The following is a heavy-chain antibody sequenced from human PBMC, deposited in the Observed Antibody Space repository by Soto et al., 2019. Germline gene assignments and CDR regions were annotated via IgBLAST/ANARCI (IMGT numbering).Heavy chain of an antibody. Sequence: GGSLRLSCAASGFTFSSYIMHWVRQTPGKGLVWVSRITTDGSTTTYAESVRGRFTISRDNAKNTLYLQINSMSAKDMAVYYCSRDREWVIFDSWSQGTLVTVSS. CDR1: GFTFSSYI. V-gene: IGHV3-74*01. D-gene: IGHD3-3*01. CDR2: ITTDGSTT. J-gene: IGHJ4*02. CDR3: SRDREWVIFDS.